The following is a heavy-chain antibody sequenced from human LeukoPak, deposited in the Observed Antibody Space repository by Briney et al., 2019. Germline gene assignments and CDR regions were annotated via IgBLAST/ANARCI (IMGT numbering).Heavy chain of an antibody. Sequence: SETLSLTCTVSGGSVSSNYWSWIRQPPGKGLEWIGYTYYSGTTTYNPSLESRFTISVDTSKNQFSLRLSSVTAADTAVYYCARIQSSSSPFDYWGQGTLVTVSS. V-gene: IGHV4-59*02. D-gene: IGHD2-2*01. CDR3: ARIQSSSSPFDY. CDR1: GGSVSSNY. CDR2: TYYSGTT. J-gene: IGHJ4*02.